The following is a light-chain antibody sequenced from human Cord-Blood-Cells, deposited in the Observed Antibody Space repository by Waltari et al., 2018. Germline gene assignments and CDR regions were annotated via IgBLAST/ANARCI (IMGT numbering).Light chain of an antibody. CDR1: KLGDKY. V-gene: IGLV3-1*01. CDR2: QDS. J-gene: IGLJ3*02. CDR3: QAWDSSTAV. Sequence: SYELTQPPSVSVSHGQTASITCPGDKLGDKYACWYQQKPGQSPVMVIYQDSKRPSGIPGRFSGSNSGNTATLTISGTQAMDEADYYGQAWDSSTAVFGGGTKLTVL.